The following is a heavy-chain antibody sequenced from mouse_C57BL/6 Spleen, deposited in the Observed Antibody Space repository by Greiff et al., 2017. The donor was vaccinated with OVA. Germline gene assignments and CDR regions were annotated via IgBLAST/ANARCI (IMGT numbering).Heavy chain of an antibody. Sequence: VQLQQSGPELVKPGASVKISCKASGYTFTDYYMNWVKQSPGKSLEWIGDITPNNGGTSYNQKFKGKATLTVDKSSSTAYMELRSLTSEDSAVYYCARSMTTVYAMDYWGQGTSVTVSS. V-gene: IGHV1-26*01. CDR3: ARSMTTVYAMDY. D-gene: IGHD1-1*01. J-gene: IGHJ4*01. CDR2: ITPNNGGT. CDR1: GYTFTDYY.